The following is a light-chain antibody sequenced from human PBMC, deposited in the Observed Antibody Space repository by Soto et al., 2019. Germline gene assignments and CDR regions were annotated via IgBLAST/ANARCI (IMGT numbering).Light chain of an antibody. Sequence: EIVLTQSPATLSLSPGERATLSCMASQSVSSSYVAWYQQKPGLAPRLLIYDASSRATGIPDRFSGSGSGTEFTLTISSLQPEDFATYYCQQLNSYPLTFGGGTKVDI. CDR3: QQLNSYPLT. J-gene: IGKJ4*01. V-gene: IGKV3D-20*02. CDR1: QSVSSSY. CDR2: DAS.